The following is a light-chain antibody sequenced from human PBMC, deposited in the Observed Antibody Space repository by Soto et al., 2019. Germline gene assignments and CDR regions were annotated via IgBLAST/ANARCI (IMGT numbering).Light chain of an antibody. Sequence: PGERATLSCRASQSVSSSSLAWYQQKPGQAPTLLVSGASNRATGVPDRFSGSGSGTDFTLTISGLRPEDLALYFCQQYGSSPQTFGQGTKVEI. CDR2: GAS. CDR1: QSVSSSS. CDR3: QQYGSSPQT. J-gene: IGKJ1*01. V-gene: IGKV3-20*01.